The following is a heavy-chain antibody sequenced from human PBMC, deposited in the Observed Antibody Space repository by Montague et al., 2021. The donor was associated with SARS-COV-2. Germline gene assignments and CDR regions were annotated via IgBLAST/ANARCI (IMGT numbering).Heavy chain of an antibody. CDR2: TYYRSKWYS. Sequence: CAISGDSVVKNRVAWGWNRQEPSRGLECVGRTYYRSKWYSDYAPSVRGRLTVNPDASKNEFSLELNYVTPEDTAVYYCVRYSGWFYFDFWGQGTLVTVSS. CDR1: GDSVVKNRVA. CDR3: VRYSGWFYFDF. J-gene: IGHJ4*02. V-gene: IGHV6-1*01. D-gene: IGHD6-19*01.